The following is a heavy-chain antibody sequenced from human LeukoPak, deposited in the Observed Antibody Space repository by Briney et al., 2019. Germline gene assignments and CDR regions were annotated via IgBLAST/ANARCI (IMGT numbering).Heavy chain of an antibody. CDR1: GYTFSDFY. CDR3: ARVLLADERAWAY. Sequence: ASVKVSCKASGYTFSDFYIHWVRQAPGQGLEYVGWITPKSGDTYSPQRFQGRVTMTRDASISTAYMELSSLRSDDTAVYFCARVLLADERAWAYWGQGTLVTVSS. CDR2: ITPKSGDT. V-gene: IGHV1-2*02. D-gene: IGHD3-3*02. J-gene: IGHJ4*02.